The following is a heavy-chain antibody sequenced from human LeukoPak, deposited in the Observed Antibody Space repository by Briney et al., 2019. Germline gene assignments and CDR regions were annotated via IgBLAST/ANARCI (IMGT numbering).Heavy chain of an antibody. Sequence: GGSLRLSCAASGFSFTTYWMSWVRQAQGKGLEWVANIKQDGTEKYYVDSVKGRFTISRDNAKNSLYLQVSSLRVEDTAVYYCARLAKYFYGSETYYFFEHWGQGTPVTASS. J-gene: IGHJ4*02. D-gene: IGHD3-10*01. CDR3: ARLAKYFYGSETYYFFEH. CDR2: IKQDGTEK. CDR1: GFSFTTYW. V-gene: IGHV3-7*01.